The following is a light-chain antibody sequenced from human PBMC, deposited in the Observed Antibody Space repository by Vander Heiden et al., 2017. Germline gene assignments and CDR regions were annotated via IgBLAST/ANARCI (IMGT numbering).Light chain of an antibody. CDR3: QQSHSFPRT. V-gene: IGKV1-39*01. CDR1: QSIGTS. Sequence: DIQMTQSPSSLSASVGDRVTITCRASQSIGTSLIWYQHKPATAPKVLISGSSSLQSGVPSRFSGSGCATDFTLTIGGIQPEDLGTDYCQQSHSFPRTFGPGTKLNFK. CDR2: GSS. J-gene: IGKJ3*01.